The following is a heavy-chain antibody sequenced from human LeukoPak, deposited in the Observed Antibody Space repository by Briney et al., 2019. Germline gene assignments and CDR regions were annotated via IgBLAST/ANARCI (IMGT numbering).Heavy chain of an antibody. J-gene: IGHJ4*02. Sequence: GGSLRLSCAASGFTFNSYWMNWVRQAPGKGLEWVANIKRDGSEKYYVDSVKGRFPISRDNAKNSLDLQMNSLRVEDTAVYYCARLGPASSGWPESFDYWGQGTLVTVSS. CDR1: GFTFNSYW. V-gene: IGHV3-7*03. CDR3: ARLGPASSGWPESFDY. CDR2: IKRDGSEK. D-gene: IGHD6-19*01.